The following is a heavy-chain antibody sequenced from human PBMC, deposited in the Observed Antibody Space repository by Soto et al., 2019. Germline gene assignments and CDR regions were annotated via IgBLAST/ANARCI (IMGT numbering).Heavy chain of an antibody. D-gene: IGHD7-27*01. J-gene: IGHJ4*02. CDR3: ARDTGDGTFDF. CDR2: MNPNSGNT. Sequence: ASVKVSCNASGYTFTSYDINWVLQATGQGLEWMGWMNPNSGNTGYAQKFQGRVTMTRDTSASTAYMELTSLRSEDTAVYYCARDTGDGTFDFWGQGTLVTVSS. CDR1: GYTFTSYD. V-gene: IGHV1-8*01.